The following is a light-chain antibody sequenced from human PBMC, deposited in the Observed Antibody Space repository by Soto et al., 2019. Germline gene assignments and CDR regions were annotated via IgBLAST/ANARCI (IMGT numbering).Light chain of an antibody. Sequence: DIQMTQSQSSLSASVGDEVTITCRASQTIMTYLNWYQQKSGSAPRLLIYEASGLQSGVPSRFSGSGSGTHFVLTISNFQPEDSATYFCQQTYTNPQTFGQGTKVHIK. CDR2: EAS. CDR1: QTIMTY. V-gene: IGKV1-39*01. CDR3: QQTYTNPQT. J-gene: IGKJ1*01.